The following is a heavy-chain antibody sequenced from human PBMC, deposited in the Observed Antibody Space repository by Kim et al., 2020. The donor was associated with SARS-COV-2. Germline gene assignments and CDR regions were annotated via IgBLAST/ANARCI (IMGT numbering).Heavy chain of an antibody. D-gene: IGHD4-17*01. CDR3: AKVRARLLCYYYAGMDV. V-gene: IGHV3-23*01. Sequence: MQGRFAISRDNSKNTLYLQMNSLRADDTAVYYFAKVRARLLCYYYAGMDVWGQGTTVTVSS. J-gene: IGHJ6*02.